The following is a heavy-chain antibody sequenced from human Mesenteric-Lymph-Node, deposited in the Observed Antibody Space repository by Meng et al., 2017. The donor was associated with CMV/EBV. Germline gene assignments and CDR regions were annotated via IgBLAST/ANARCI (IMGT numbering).Heavy chain of an antibody. CDR1: GYNFTTYL. Sequence: CKAAGYNFTTYLMPWVLQDPGQRLEWMGWINTGSGNTKYSQKFQGRVTITSDTSASAAYMELSSLRSEDTAVYYCARRGSGSYYCFDYWGQGTLVTVSS. CDR2: INTGSGNT. J-gene: IGHJ4*02. V-gene: IGHV1-3*04. D-gene: IGHD3-10*01. CDR3: ARRGSGSYYCFDY.